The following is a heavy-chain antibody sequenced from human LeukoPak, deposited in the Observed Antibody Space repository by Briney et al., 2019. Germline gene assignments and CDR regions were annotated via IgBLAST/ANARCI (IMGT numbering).Heavy chain of an antibody. CDR2: INWNGGST. CDR3: ARDNVIVGATALGY. CDR1: GFTFDDYG. D-gene: IGHD1-26*01. J-gene: IGHJ4*02. Sequence: GGSLRLSCAASGFTFDDYGMSWVRQAPGKGLEWVSGINWNGGSTGYADSVKGRFTISRDNAKNSLYLQMNSLRAEDTALYYCARDNVIVGATALGYWGQGTLVTVSS. V-gene: IGHV3-20*04.